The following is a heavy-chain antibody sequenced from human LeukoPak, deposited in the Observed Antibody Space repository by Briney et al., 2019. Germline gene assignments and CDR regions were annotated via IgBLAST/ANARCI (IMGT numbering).Heavy chain of an antibody. CDR2: IKQDGSQI. J-gene: IGHJ4*02. D-gene: IGHD2-2*01. V-gene: IGHV3-7*01. CDR1: GFTFSSYW. Sequence: GGSLRLSCATSGFTFSSYWMSWVRRAPGKGLEWVANIKQDGSQIFYVDSVKGRFTISRDTAKNSLSLQMNSLRAEDTSVYYCAREYCSGTSCYGYFDYWGQGTLVTVSS. CDR3: AREYCSGTSCYGYFDY.